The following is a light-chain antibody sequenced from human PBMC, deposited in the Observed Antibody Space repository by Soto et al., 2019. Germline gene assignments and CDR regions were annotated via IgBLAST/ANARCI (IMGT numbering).Light chain of an antibody. Sequence: DIVMTQSPVTLSVSPGDRATLSCRASQSVGHNLAWFQQKPGQAPRLLIYGASAGATGIPDRFSGSCFGTEFTLTISSLQSEDFAVYYCQQYNNWPRTFGQGTKVEMK. J-gene: IGKJ1*01. CDR1: QSVGHN. V-gene: IGKV3-15*01. CDR2: GAS. CDR3: QQYNNWPRT.